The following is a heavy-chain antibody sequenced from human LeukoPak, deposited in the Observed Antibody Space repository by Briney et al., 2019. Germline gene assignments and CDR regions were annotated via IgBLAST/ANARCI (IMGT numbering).Heavy chain of an antibody. D-gene: IGHD2-2*02. CDR2: INPSGGST. V-gene: IGHV1-46*01. Sequence: ASVKVSCKASGYTFTSYYMHWVRQAPGHGLEWMGIINPSGGSTSYAQKSQGRVTMTRDTSTSTVYMELSSLRSEDTAVYYCARDGSSTSCYNWGQGTLVTVSS. CDR1: GYTFTSYY. J-gene: IGHJ4*02. CDR3: ARDGSSTSCYN.